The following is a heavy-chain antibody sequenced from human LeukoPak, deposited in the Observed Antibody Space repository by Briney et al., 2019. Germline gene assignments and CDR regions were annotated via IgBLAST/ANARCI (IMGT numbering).Heavy chain of an antibody. CDR1: GFTFSSYG. CDR2: IWYDGSNK. CDR3: ARDSSISSSRLGRAFDI. Sequence: GGSLRLSCAASGFTFSSYGMHWVRQAPGKGLEWVAVIWYDGSNKYYADSVKGRFTISRDNSKNTLYLQMNSLRAEDTAVYYCARDSSISSSRLGRAFDIWGQGTMVTVSS. D-gene: IGHD6-13*01. J-gene: IGHJ3*02. V-gene: IGHV3-33*01.